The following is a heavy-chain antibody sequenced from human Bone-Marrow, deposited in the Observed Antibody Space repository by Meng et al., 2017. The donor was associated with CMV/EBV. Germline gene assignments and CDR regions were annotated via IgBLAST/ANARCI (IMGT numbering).Heavy chain of an antibody. CDR2: INPNSGGT. Sequence: ASVKVSCKASGYTFTGYYMHWVRQAPGQGLEWMGWINPNSGGTNYAQKFQGRVTMTRDTSTSTVYMELSSLRSDDTAVYYCARDRGDGYNSKRYYYYGMDVWGQGTMVTVSS. J-gene: IGHJ6*02. D-gene: IGHD5-24*01. CDR1: GYTFTGYY. CDR3: ARDRGDGYNSKRYYYYGMDV. V-gene: IGHV1-2*02.